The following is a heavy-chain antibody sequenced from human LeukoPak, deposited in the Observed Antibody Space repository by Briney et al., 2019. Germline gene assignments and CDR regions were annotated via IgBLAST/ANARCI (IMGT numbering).Heavy chain of an antibody. Sequence: PSETLSLTCTVSGGSISSGSYYWSWIRQPAGKGLEWIGRIYTSGSTNYNPSLKSRVTISVDTSKNQFSLKLSSVTAADTAVYYCARAAPRAYSGYLLDYWGQGTLVTVSS. CDR3: ARAAPRAYSGYLLDY. CDR1: GGSISSGSYY. V-gene: IGHV4-61*02. J-gene: IGHJ4*02. D-gene: IGHD5-12*01. CDR2: IYTSGST.